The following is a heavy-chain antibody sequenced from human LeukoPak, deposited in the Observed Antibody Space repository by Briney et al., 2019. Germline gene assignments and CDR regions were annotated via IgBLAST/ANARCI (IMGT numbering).Heavy chain of an antibody. CDR1: GFTFSSYS. V-gene: IGHV3-21*01. CDR3: AKDAGAAAGPGQGY. J-gene: IGHJ4*02. D-gene: IGHD6-13*01. CDR2: ISSSSSYI. Sequence: GGSLRLSCAASGFTFSSYSMNWVRQAPGKGLEWVSSISSSSSYIYYADSVKGRFTTSRDNAKNSLYLQMNSLRAEDTAVYYCAKDAGAAAGPGQGYWGQGTLVTVSS.